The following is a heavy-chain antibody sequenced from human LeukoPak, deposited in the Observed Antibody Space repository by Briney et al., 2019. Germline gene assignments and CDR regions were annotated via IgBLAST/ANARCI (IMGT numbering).Heavy chain of an antibody. Sequence: PSETLSLTCAVYGGSFSGYYWSWIRQPPGKGLEWIGEINHSGSTNYNPSLKSRVTISVDTSKNQFSLKLSSVTAADTAVYYCATKIAAAGSTFFDYWGQGTLVTVSS. CDR2: INHSGST. CDR3: ATKIAAAGSTFFDY. D-gene: IGHD6-13*01. V-gene: IGHV4-34*01. J-gene: IGHJ4*02. CDR1: GGSFSGYY.